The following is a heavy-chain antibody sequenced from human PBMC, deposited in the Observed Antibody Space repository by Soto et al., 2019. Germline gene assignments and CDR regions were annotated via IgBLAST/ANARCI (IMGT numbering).Heavy chain of an antibody. D-gene: IGHD2-8*01. Sequence: KSSETLSLTCAVYGGSFSGYYWSWIRQPPGKGLEWIGEINHSGSTNYNPSLKSRVTISVDTSKNQFSLKLSSVTAADTAVYYCARVLMVYAIKGWFDPWGQGTLVTVSS. CDR2: INHSGST. V-gene: IGHV4-34*01. CDR1: GGSFSGYY. J-gene: IGHJ5*02. CDR3: ARVLMVYAIKGWFDP.